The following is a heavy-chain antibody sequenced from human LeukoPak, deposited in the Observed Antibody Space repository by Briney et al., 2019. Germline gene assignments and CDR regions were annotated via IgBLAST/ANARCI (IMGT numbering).Heavy chain of an antibody. CDR2: IYSGGST. Sequence: PGGSLRLSCAASGFTVSSNYMSWVRQAPGKGLEWFSVIYSGGSTYYADSVKGRFTISRDNSKNTLYLQMNSLRAEDTAVYYCARVTSWVWFGELLFDYWGQGTLVTVSS. CDR1: GFTVSSNY. D-gene: IGHD3-10*01. V-gene: IGHV3-53*01. J-gene: IGHJ4*02. CDR3: ARVTSWVWFGELLFDY.